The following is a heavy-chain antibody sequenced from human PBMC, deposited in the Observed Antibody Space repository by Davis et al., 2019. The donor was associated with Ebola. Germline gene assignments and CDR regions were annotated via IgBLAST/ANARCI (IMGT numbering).Heavy chain of an antibody. Sequence: ASVKVSCKASGYTFTSYDINRARHATGHGLEWLGWMNPNSGNTGYAQKFQGRVTMTRNTSISTAYMELSSLRAEDTAVYYCAKSGLSFGVVKYHYGMDVWCKGTTVTVSS. D-gene: IGHD3-3*01. CDR1: GYTFTSYD. CDR2: MNPNSGNT. V-gene: IGHV1-8*01. J-gene: IGHJ6*04. CDR3: AKSGLSFGVVKYHYGMDV.